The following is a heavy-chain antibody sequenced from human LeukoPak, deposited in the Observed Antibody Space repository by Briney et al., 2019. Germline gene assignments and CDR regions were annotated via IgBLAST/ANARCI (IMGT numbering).Heavy chain of an antibody. CDR1: GGSVSSNTYY. J-gene: IGHJ4*02. CDR3: ARRDFWSGYFDS. Sequence: PSETLSLTCTVSGGSVSSNTYYWSWIRQPPGKGLEWIEYVYYSGSTNYNPSLKSRVTISVDTSKNQFSLKLSAVTAADTAVYFCARRDFWSGYFDSWGQGTLVTVSS. D-gene: IGHD3-3*01. V-gene: IGHV4-61*01. CDR2: VYYSGST.